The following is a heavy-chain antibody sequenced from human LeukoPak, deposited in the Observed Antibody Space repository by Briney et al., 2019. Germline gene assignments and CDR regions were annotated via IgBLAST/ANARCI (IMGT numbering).Heavy chain of an antibody. D-gene: IGHD3-16*02. CDR1: GFTFSSYA. J-gene: IGHJ1*01. V-gene: IGHV3-48*02. CDR2: ISTSSSTI. Sequence: PGESLRLSCSASGFTFSSYAMNWVRQAPGKGLEWLSYISTSSSTIYYADSVKGRFTISRDNAKNSLYLQMNSLRDEDTAVYFCASAQGGVILPDYFHHWGQGTLVTVSS. CDR3: ASAQGGVILPDYFHH.